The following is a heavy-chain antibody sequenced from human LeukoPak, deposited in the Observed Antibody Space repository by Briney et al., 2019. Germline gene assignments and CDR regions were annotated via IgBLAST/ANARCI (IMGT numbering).Heavy chain of an antibody. Sequence: ASVKVSCKASGYTFTGYYMHWVRQAPGQGLGWMGWINPNSGGTNYAQKFQGRVTMTRDTSISTAYMELSRLRSDDTAVYYCARGQGSYYGATDAFDIWGQGTMVTVSS. J-gene: IGHJ3*02. CDR3: ARGQGSYYGATDAFDI. V-gene: IGHV1-2*02. CDR2: INPNSGGT. D-gene: IGHD1-26*01. CDR1: GYTFTGYY.